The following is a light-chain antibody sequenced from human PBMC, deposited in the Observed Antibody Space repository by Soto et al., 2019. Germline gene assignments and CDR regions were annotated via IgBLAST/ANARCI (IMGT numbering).Light chain of an antibody. V-gene: IGLV1-40*01. CDR2: GNS. CDR3: QSYESSLSSSV. J-gene: IGLJ2*01. Sequence: QSVLTQPPSVSGAPGQRVTISCTGSSSNVGAGYDVHWYQQLPGTAPKLLIYGNSNRPSGVPDRFSGSKSGTSASLAITGLQSEDEAEYYCQSYESSLSSSVFGGGTKLTVL. CDR1: SSNVGAGYD.